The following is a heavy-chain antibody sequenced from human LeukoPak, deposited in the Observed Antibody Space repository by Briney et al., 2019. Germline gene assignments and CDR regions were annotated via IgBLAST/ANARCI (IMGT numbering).Heavy chain of an antibody. V-gene: IGHV4-39*07. CDR1: GDSISSSSYY. J-gene: IGHJ4*02. CDR3: ARETPDYYDSSGYLDY. CDR2: IYYSGST. D-gene: IGHD3-22*01. Sequence: SETLSLTCTVSGDSISSSSYYWGWIRQPPGKGLEWIGSIYYSGSTYYNPSLKSRVTISVDTSKNQFSLKLSSVTAADTAVYYCARETPDYYDSSGYLDYWGQGTLVTVSS.